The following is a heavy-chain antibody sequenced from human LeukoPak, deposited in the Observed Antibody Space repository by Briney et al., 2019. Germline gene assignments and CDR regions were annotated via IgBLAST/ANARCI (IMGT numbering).Heavy chain of an antibody. CDR3: ARGGRYFDWLSLWGDAFDI. CDR1: GYTFTSYD. D-gene: IGHD3-9*01. J-gene: IGHJ3*02. CDR2: MNPNSGNT. Sequence: ASVKVSXKASGYTFTSYDINWVRQATGQGLEWVGWMNPNSGNTGYAQKFQGRVTMTRNTSISTAYMELSSLRSEDTAVYYCARGGRYFDWLSLWGDAFDIWGQGTMVTVSS. V-gene: IGHV1-8*01.